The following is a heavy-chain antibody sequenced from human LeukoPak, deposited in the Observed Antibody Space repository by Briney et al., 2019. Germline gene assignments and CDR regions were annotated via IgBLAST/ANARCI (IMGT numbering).Heavy chain of an antibody. V-gene: IGHV1-69*05. CDR3: ARDLPRNNWNDDAFDI. D-gene: IGHD1-1*01. CDR1: GYTFTSYA. J-gene: IGHJ3*02. CDR2: IIPIFGTA. Sequence: ASVKVSCKASGYTFTSYAISWVRQAPGQGLEWMGGIIPIFGTANYAQKFQGRVTITTDESTSTAYMELSSLRSEDTAVYYCARDLPRNNWNDDAFDIWGQGTMVTVSS.